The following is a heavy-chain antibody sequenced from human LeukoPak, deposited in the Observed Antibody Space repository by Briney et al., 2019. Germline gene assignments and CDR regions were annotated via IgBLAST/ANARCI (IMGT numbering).Heavy chain of an antibody. D-gene: IGHD6-19*01. Sequence: ASMKVSCKASGYTFTGYHIHWVRQAPGQGLEWMGWINPNSGGTNYAQKFQGRVTMTRDTSISTAYMELSRLRSDDTAVYYCARVRIAVAGSGPLDYWGQGTLVTVSS. J-gene: IGHJ4*02. CDR1: GYTFTGYH. CDR2: INPNSGGT. V-gene: IGHV1-2*02. CDR3: ARVRIAVAGSGPLDY.